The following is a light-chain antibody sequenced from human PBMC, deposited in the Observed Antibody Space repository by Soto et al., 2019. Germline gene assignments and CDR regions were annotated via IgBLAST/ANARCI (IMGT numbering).Light chain of an antibody. J-gene: IGLJ3*02. Sequence: QXVLTQPPSVSEAPXQRVXISXSGSSSNIGNNAVNWYQQLPGKAPKLLIYYDDLLPLGVSDRFSGSKSGTSASLAISGLXXXXXXXXYCAXWDNSLNGRVFGGGTKLTVL. CDR2: YDD. V-gene: IGLV1-36*01. CDR1: SSNIGNNA. CDR3: AXWDNSLNGRV.